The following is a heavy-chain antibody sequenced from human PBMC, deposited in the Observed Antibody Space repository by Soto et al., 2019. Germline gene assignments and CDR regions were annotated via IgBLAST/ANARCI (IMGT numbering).Heavy chain of an antibody. J-gene: IGHJ4*02. CDR1: GGSVSSGSYY. CDR3: ARGIFTFGGVIPGFDY. D-gene: IGHD3-16*02. V-gene: IGHV4-61*01. CDR2: IYYSGST. Sequence: QVQLQESGPGLVKPSETLSLTCTVSGGSVSSGSYYWSWIRQPPGKGLEWIGYIYYSGSTNYNPSLKSRVTISVDTSKNQFSLKLSSVTAADTAVYYCARGIFTFGGVIPGFDYWGQGTLVTVSS.